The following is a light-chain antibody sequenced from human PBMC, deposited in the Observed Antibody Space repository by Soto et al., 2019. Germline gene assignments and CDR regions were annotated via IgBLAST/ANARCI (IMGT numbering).Light chain of an antibody. V-gene: IGLV2-11*01. CDR1: RSDIGIYNY. Sequence: QSVLTQPRSVSGSPGQSVTISCSGTRSDIGIYNYVSWYQQHPGEAPKLMIYDVSKRPSGVPDRFSGSKSGYTASLTISGLQAEDEADYYCCSYAGDYSLVFGGGTKVTVL. CDR3: CSYAGDYSLV. CDR2: DVS. J-gene: IGLJ2*01.